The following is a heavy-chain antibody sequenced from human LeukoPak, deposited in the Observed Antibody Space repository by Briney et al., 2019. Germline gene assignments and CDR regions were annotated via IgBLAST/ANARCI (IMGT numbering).Heavy chain of an antibody. CDR1: GFTFSSYA. J-gene: IGHJ6*02. D-gene: IGHD6-6*01. V-gene: IGHV3-30-3*01. Sequence: QAGGSLRLSCAASGFTFSSYAMHWVRQAPGKGLEWVAVISFDGNNKYYADFVKGRFTISRDNSKNTLYVQLSSLTAEDTAAYYCARAIAARGYYDGMDVWGQGTTVTVSS. CDR2: ISFDGNNK. CDR3: ARAIAARGYYDGMDV.